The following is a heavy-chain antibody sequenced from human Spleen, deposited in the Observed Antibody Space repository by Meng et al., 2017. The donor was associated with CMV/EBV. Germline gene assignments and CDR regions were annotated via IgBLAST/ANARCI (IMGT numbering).Heavy chain of an antibody. CDR3: ARNLVLPAAIQYYYRNYGMDV. J-gene: IGHJ6*02. D-gene: IGHD2-2*01. CDR2: IYSVGNT. Sequence: GESLKISCAASGFTLSSYWMSWVRQAPGKGLEWVSTIYSVGNTYYAESVKGRFTISRDDAKNTLSLQMNSLRVDDTAAYYCARNLVLPAAIQYYYRNYGMDVWGQGTTVTVSS. V-gene: IGHV3-66*02. CDR1: GFTLSSYW.